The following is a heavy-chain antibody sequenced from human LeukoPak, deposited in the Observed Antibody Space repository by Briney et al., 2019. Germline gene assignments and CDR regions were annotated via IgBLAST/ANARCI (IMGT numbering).Heavy chain of an antibody. D-gene: IGHD3-22*01. CDR2: ISSSSSYI. Sequence: GGSLRLSCAASGFTFSSYSMNWVRQAPGKGLEWVSSISSSSSYIYYADSVKGRFTISRDNAKNSLYLQMNSLRAEDTAVYYCAREVVVIKAFDIWGQGTMVTVSS. CDR1: GFTFSSYS. V-gene: IGHV3-21*01. J-gene: IGHJ3*02. CDR3: AREVVVIKAFDI.